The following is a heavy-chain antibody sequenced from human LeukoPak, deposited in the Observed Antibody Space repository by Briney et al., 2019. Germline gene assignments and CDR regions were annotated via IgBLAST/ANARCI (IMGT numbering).Heavy chain of an antibody. J-gene: IGHJ6*03. D-gene: IGHD4-17*01. CDR2: IYYSGST. V-gene: IGHV4-59*01. CDR3: ARVPYGDYYYYYMDV. CDR1: GVSISSYY. Sequence: SETLSLTCTVSGVSISSYYWSWIRQPPGKGLEWVGYIYYSGSTNYNPSLKSRGTISVDTSKNQFSLKLSSVTAADTAVYYCARVPYGDYYYYYMDVWGKGTTVTVSS.